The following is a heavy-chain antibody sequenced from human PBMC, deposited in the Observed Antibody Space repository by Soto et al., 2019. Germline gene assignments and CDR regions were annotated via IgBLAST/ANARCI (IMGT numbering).Heavy chain of an antibody. Sequence: QITLKESGPTLVKPTQTLTLTCTFSGFSLSTSGVGVGWIRQPPGKALEWLALIYWDDDKRYSPSLKSRLTITQDTAKNQVVLTMTNMDPVDTATYYYAHTTTVTTFDYWGQGTLVTVSS. CDR2: IYWDDDK. J-gene: IGHJ4*02. CDR1: GFSLSTSGVG. D-gene: IGHD4-17*01. V-gene: IGHV2-5*02. CDR3: AHTTTVTTFDY.